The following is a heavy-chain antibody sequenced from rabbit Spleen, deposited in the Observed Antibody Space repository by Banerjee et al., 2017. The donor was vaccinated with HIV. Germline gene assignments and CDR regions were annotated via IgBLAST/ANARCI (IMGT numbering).Heavy chain of an antibody. CDR1: GFDFNSGYD. CDR2: IYTGSGGYS. D-gene: IGHD8-1*01. V-gene: IGHV1S40*01. CDR3: ARQSGTSYYSPFNL. J-gene: IGHJ4*01. Sequence: QSLEESGGGLVKPGASLTLTCKASGFDFNSGYDMCWVRQAPGKGLEWIACIYTGSGGYSYYASWAKGRFTISKTSSTTVTLQMTSLTAADTATYFCARQSGTSYYSPFNLWGPGTLVTVS.